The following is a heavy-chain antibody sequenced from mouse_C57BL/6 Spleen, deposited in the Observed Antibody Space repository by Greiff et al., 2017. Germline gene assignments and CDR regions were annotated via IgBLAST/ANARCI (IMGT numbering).Heavy chain of an antibody. D-gene: IGHD2-3*01. V-gene: IGHV3-6*01. CDR3: ARGVDGYYVWFAY. J-gene: IGHJ3*01. CDR2: ISYDGSN. Sequence: VQLKQSGPGLVKPSQSLSLTCSVTGYSITSGYYWNWIRQFPGNKLEWMGYISYDGSNNYNPSLKNRISITRDTSKNQFFLKLNSVTTEDTATYYCARGVDGYYVWFAYWGQGTLVTVSA. CDR1: GYSITSGYY.